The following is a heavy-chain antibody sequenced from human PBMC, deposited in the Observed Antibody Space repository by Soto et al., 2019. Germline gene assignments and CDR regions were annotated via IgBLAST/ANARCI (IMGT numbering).Heavy chain of an antibody. Sequence: GGSLRLSCAASGFTFSSYSMNWVRQAPGKGLEWVSSISSSSSTIYYADSVKGRFTISRDNAKNSLYLQMNSLRAEDTAVYYCATPVGYCSGGSCYSDYFDYWGQGTLVTVSS. V-gene: IGHV3-48*01. D-gene: IGHD2-15*01. CDR2: ISSSSSTI. CDR1: GFTFSSYS. J-gene: IGHJ4*02. CDR3: ATPVGYCSGGSCYSDYFDY.